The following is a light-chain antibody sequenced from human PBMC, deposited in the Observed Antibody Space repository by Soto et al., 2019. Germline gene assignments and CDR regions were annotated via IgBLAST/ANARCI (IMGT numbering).Light chain of an antibody. CDR3: GSFAASNNLL. CDR1: GSDVGGYNC. V-gene: IGLV2-8*01. J-gene: IGLJ2*01. Sequence: QSVLTQPPSASGSPGQSVTISCTGTGSDVGGYNCVSWYQQHPGKAPKLVIFDVSRRPSGVPDRFSGSKSGNTASLTVSGLQAEDEADYYCGSFAASNNLLFGRGTKLTVL. CDR2: DVS.